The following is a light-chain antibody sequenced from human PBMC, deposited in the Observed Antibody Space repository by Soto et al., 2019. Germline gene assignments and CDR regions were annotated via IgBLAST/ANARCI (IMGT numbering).Light chain of an antibody. CDR1: QGISNY. J-gene: IGKJ3*01. V-gene: IGKV1-27*01. Sequence: IQLTQSPSSLSASVGDRVTITCRASQGISNYLAWYQQKPGKAPKLLIYIASTLQGGVPSRFSGSGSGTDFSLTISSLQPEDVATYYCQRYNSAPRTVGPGTKVDIK. CDR3: QRYNSAPRT. CDR2: IAS.